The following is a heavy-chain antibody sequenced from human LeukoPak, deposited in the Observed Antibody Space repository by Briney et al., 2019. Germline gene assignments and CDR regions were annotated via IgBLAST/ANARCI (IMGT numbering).Heavy chain of an antibody. V-gene: IGHV4-59*01. CDR2: VDQTGST. CDR3: ARGRVSSSTWYSTYYNYFFMDV. J-gene: IGHJ6*03. D-gene: IGHD1-1*01. Sequence: PSETLSLTCSVSDDSITMYYWTWVRQPPGKGLEWIGYVDQTGSTNFNPSLNGRVSISRTTTKNLFSLRLRSLTAADTAVYFCARGRVSSSTWYSTYYNYFFMDVWGKGTTVTVSS. CDR1: DDSITMYY.